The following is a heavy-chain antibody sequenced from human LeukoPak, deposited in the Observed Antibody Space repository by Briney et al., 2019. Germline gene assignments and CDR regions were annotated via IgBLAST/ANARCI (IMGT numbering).Heavy chain of an antibody. CDR3: AKDLSGSFDY. Sequence: PGGSLRLSCAASGFTFSIYAMSWVRQAPGKGLEWVSAISATDVRTYYADSVKGRFTISRDNSKRTLYLQMNSLRAEDTALYYCAKDLSGSFDYWGQGSLVTVSS. CDR2: ISATDVRT. J-gene: IGHJ4*02. CDR1: GFTFSIYA. V-gene: IGHV3-23*01. D-gene: IGHD1-26*01.